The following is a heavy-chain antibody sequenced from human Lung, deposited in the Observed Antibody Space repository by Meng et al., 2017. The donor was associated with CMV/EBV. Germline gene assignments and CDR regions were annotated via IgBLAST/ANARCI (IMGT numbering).Heavy chain of an antibody. CDR3: ARGGYYDFWSGYSYYYYYGMDV. CDR1: GGSISSYY. J-gene: IGHJ6*04. CDR2: IYYSGST. V-gene: IGHV4-59*01. Sequence: SETLSLXCTVSGGSISSYYWSWIRQPPGKGLEWIGYIYYSGSTNYNPSLKSRVTISVDTSKNQFSLKLSSVTAADTAVYYCARGGYYDFWSGYSYYYYYGMDVWGEETXVTVSS. D-gene: IGHD3-3*01.